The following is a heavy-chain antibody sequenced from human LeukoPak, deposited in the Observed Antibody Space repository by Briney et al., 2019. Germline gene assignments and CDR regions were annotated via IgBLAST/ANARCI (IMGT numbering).Heavy chain of an antibody. D-gene: IGHD1-1*01. CDR2: INPNSGGT. J-gene: IGHJ5*02. CDR3: ARDLEQTSTTPGLWFDP. V-gene: IGHV1-2*02. CDR1: GYTFTDYY. Sequence: ASVKVSCKASGYTFTDYYIHWVRRAPGQGLEWMGWINPNSGGTHFAQNFQGRITLTSDTSITTAFLEMRSLKSEDTATFYCARDLEQTSTTPGLWFDPWGQGTLVTVSS.